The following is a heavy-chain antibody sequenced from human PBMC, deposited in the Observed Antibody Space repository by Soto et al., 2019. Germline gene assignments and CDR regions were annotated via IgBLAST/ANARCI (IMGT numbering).Heavy chain of an antibody. CDR2: INHSGSA. J-gene: IGHJ6*02. V-gene: IGHV4-34*01. CDR3: ARAREWLVHGGYYYGMDV. CDR1: GGSFSGYI. D-gene: IGHD6-19*01. Sequence: SETLSLTCDVYGGSFSGYIWTWIRQTPGQGLQWIGQINHSGSANYNPSLKSRVTISVHTSNSQFSLELSSVTAADTAVYYCARAREWLVHGGYYYGMDVCGQGTTVTVSS.